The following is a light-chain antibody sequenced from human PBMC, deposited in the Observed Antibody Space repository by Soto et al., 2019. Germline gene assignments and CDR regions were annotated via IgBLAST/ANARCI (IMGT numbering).Light chain of an antibody. J-gene: IGLJ2*01. CDR3: VLLYGGAWV. CDR2: RTS. V-gene: IGLV7-43*01. CDR1: TGAVTSDYY. Sequence: QAVVTQEPSLTVSPGRTVTLTCALTTGAVTSDYYPNWFQRKPGQALRTLIYRTSNKHSWTPARFSGSLLGGKAALTLSGVQHEDEADYYCVLLYGGAWVFGGGTKLTVL.